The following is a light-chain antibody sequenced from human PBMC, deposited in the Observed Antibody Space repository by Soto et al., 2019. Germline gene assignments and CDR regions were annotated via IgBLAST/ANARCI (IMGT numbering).Light chain of an antibody. J-gene: IGLJ3*02. V-gene: IGLV2-14*01. CDR1: SSDVGGYNY. Sequence: QSVLTQPASVSGSPGQSITISCTGTSSDVGGYNYVSWYQQHPGKAPKLMIYEVIHRPSGVSNRFSGSKSGNTASLTISGLQAEDEADYYCSSYTSSSTLVFGGGTQLTVL. CDR3: SSYTSSSTLV. CDR2: EVI.